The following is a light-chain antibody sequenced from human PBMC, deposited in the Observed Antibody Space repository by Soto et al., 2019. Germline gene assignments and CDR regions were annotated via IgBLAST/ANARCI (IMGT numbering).Light chain of an antibody. CDR1: SSDIGNYDF. Sequence: QSALTQPASVSGSPGQSITISCTGTSSDIGNYDFVSWYQQVPGTAPKAMIYEVTKRPSGVPDRFSGSKSGNTASLTVSGLQADDEADYYCSSHAGNNNYVFGTGTKVTVL. CDR2: EVT. J-gene: IGLJ1*01. V-gene: IGLV2-8*01. CDR3: SSHAGNNNYV.